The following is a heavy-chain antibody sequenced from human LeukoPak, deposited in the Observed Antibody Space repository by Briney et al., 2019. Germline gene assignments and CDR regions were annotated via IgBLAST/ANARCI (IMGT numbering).Heavy chain of an antibody. CDR1: GFTFDDYA. J-gene: IGHJ4*02. V-gene: IGHV3-9*01. D-gene: IGHD3-22*01. CDR3: AKPTYYYDSSGPLDY. Sequence: GGSLRLSCAASGFTFDDYAMHWVRQAPGKGLEWVSGISWNSGSIGYADSVKGRFTISRDNAKNSLYLQMNSLRAEDTALYYCAKPTYYYDSSGPLDYWGQGTLVTVSS. CDR2: ISWNSGSI.